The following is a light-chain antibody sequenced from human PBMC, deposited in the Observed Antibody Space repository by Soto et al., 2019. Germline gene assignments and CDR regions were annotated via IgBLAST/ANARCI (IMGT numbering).Light chain of an antibody. CDR2: SNN. CDR3: ATWDDSLNGLV. Sequence: QAVVTQPPSASGTPGQRVTISCSGSSSNIGSNTVNWYQQLPGTAPKLLIYSNNRPPSGVPDRFSGSKSGTSASLAISGLQSEDEADYYCATWDDSLNGLVFGGGTKLTVL. CDR1: SSNIGSNT. J-gene: IGLJ3*02. V-gene: IGLV1-44*01.